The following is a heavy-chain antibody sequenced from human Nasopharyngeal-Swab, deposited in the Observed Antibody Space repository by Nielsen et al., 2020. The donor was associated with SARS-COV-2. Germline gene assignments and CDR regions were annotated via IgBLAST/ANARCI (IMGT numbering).Heavy chain of an antibody. D-gene: IGHD6-19*01. V-gene: IGHV1-69*13. CDR1: GGTFSSYA. CDR3: ARDWGYSSGWYPVY. J-gene: IGHJ4*02. Sequence: SVKVSCKASGGTFSSYAISWVRQAPGQGLEWMGGIIPIFGTANYAQKFQGRVTITADESTSTAYMELSSLRSEDTAVYYYARDWGYSSGWYPVYWGQGTLVTVSS. CDR2: IIPIFGTA.